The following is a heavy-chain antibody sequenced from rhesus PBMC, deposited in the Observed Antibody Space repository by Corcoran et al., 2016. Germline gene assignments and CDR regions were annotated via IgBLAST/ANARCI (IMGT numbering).Heavy chain of an antibody. Sequence: QLQLQESGPGLVKPSETLSLTCAVSGGSIRSNYWHWIRQPPGKGLEWIGRISGSGGITDYNPSLKSRVTIATDTSKNQCSLKLSSVTAADPAVYYCARELTIVVVFEGFDYWGQGVLVTVSS. CDR2: ISGSGGIT. D-gene: IGHD3-16*01. CDR1: GGSIRSNY. J-gene: IGHJ4*01. V-gene: IGHV4-173*01. CDR3: ARELTIVVVFEGFDY.